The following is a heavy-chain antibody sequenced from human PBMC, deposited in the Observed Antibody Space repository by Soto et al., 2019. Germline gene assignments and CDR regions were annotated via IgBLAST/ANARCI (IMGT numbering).Heavy chain of an antibody. Sequence: EVQLVESGGGLVQPGGSLRLSCADSGFSFSSYWMHWVRQGPGKGLVWVARINTEGSSTNYADSVEGRFTISRDNAKNTLYLQMSGLRAEDTAVYYCAGSPGGYYIDWGQGTMVTVSS. J-gene: IGHJ3*01. V-gene: IGHV3-74*01. CDR1: GFSFSSYW. CDR2: INTEGSST. CDR3: AGSPGGYYID. D-gene: IGHD2-15*01.